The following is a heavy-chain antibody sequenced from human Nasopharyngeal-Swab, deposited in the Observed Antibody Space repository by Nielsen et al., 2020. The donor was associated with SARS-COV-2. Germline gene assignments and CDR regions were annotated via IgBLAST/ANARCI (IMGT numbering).Heavy chain of an antibody. Sequence: GGSLRLSCAASGFTVSSNYMSWVRQAPGKGLEWVSVIYSGGSTYYADSVKGRFTISRDNSKNTLYLQMNSLRAEDTAVYYCARGGFRSTIVVPAALSGYWGQGTLVTVSS. CDR3: ARGGFRSTIVVPAALSGY. CDR1: GFTVSSNY. CDR2: IYSGGST. D-gene: IGHD2-2*01. V-gene: IGHV3-66*02. J-gene: IGHJ4*02.